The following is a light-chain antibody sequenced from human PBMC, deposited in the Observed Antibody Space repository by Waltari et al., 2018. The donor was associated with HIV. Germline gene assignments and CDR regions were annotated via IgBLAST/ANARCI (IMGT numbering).Light chain of an antibody. CDR3: QHYGGSAIYT. CDR1: QSVSSIY. V-gene: IGKV3-20*01. J-gene: IGKJ2*01. CDR2: GAS. Sequence: EIVLTQSPGTLSLSPGARATLSSRASQSVSSIYLAWYLQKPGQAPRLLIDGASNRATGVPDRFSGSGSGTDFTLIISRLEPEDFAVYYCQHYGGSAIYTFGQGTKLEIK.